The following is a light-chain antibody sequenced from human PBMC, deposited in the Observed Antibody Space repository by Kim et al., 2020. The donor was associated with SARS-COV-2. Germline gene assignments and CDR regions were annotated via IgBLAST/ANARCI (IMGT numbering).Light chain of an antibody. CDR1: SEHITYA. CDR3: QTWGTTVV. V-gene: IGLV4-69*01. Sequence: GASVKRTCTLSSEHITYAIAWHQQQPEKEPRYLMKVNSDGNHNEGDGILDRFSGSSSGAGRYLTISILQSEDEADYCCQTWGTTVVFGGGTQLTVL. CDR2: VNSDGNH. J-gene: IGLJ2*01.